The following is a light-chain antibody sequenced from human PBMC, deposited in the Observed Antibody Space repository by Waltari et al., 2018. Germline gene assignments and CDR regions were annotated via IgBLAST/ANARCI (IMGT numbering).Light chain of an antibody. V-gene: IGLV2-14*01. CDR1: SRTGGGYNS. CDR3: SSYTSSSTWV. J-gene: IGLJ3*02. CDR2: DVS. Sequence: QSALTQPASVSGSPGQSITHPCTGHSRTGGGYNSVPWYQQHPVKTPKLMIYDVSNRPYGVSNRFSGSKSGNTASLTISGLQAEDEADYYCSSYTSSSTWVFGGGTKLTVL.